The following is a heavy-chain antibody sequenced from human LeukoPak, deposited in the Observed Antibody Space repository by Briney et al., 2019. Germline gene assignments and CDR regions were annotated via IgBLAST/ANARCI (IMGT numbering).Heavy chain of an antibody. V-gene: IGHV7-4-1*02. CDR2: INTNTGNP. CDR3: ARGPPPTVLTTFGWFDP. Sequence: PGASVKVSCKASGYTFTSYAMNWVRQAPGQGLEWMGWINTNTGNPTYAQGFTGRFVFSLDTSVSTAYLQISGLKAEDTAVYYCARGPPPTVLTTFGWFDPWGQGTLVTVSS. J-gene: IGHJ5*02. D-gene: IGHD2/OR15-2a*01. CDR1: GYTFTSYA.